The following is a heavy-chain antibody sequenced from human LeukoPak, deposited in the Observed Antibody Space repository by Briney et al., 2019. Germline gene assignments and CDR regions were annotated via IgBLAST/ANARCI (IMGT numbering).Heavy chain of an antibody. D-gene: IGHD3-10*01. CDR1: GFTFSSYS. CDR2: ISGSSSTI. CDR3: ARAPPRTYYYGSGSYYPHAFDI. V-gene: IGHV3-48*04. Sequence: GGSLRLSCAASGFTFSSYSMNWVRQAPGKGLEWVSYISGSSSTIYYADSVKGRFTISRDNAKNSLYLQMNSLRAEDTAVYYCARAPPRTYYYGSGSYYPHAFDIWGQGTMVTVSS. J-gene: IGHJ3*02.